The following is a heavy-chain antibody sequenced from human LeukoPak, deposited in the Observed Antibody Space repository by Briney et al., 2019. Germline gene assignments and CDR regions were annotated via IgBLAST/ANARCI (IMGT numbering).Heavy chain of an antibody. D-gene: IGHD3-9*01. V-gene: IGHV4-59*08. J-gene: IGHJ4*02. Sequence: SETLSLTCTVSGGSISSYYWSWIRQPPAKGLEWIGDIYYSGSTNYNPSLKSRVTISVDTSKNQFSLKLSSVTASDTAVYYCGAYDILTGSFDYWGQGTLVTVSS. CDR3: GAYDILTGSFDY. CDR2: IYYSGST. CDR1: GGSISSYY.